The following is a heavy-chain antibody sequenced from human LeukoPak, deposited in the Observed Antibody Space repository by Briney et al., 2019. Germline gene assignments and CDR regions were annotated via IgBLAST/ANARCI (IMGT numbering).Heavy chain of an antibody. J-gene: IGHJ4*02. D-gene: IGHD4-17*01. V-gene: IGHV3-11*06. Sequence: GGSLRLSCAASGFTFSDYYMSWIRQAPGKGLEWVPYISSSSSYTNYADSVKGRFTISRDNAKNSLYLQMNSLRAEDTAVYYCARDPKYGDLDYWGQGTLVTVSS. CDR2: ISSSSSYT. CDR3: ARDPKYGDLDY. CDR1: GFTFSDYY.